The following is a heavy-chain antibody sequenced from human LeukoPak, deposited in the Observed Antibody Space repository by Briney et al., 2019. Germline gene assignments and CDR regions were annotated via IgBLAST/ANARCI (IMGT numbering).Heavy chain of an antibody. CDR1: GYTLTELS. J-gene: IGHJ4*02. D-gene: IGHD1-26*01. CDR3: AREGNGFDY. V-gene: IGHV1-24*01. CDR2: FDPEDGET. Sequence: ASVKVSCKVSGYTLTELSMHWVRQAPGKGLEWMGGFDPEDGETIYAQKFQGRVTITADESTSTAYMELSSLRSEDTAVYYCAREGNGFDYWGQGTLVTVSS.